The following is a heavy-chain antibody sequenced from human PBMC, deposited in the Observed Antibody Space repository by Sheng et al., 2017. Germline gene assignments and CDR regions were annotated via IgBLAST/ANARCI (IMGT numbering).Heavy chain of an antibody. J-gene: IGHJ5*02. Sequence: QLQLQESGPGLVKPSETLSLTCTVSGGSISSSSYYWGWIRQPPGKGLEWIGSIYYSGSTYYNPSLKSRVTISVDTSKNQFSLKLSSVTAADTAVYYCASTPVAWGWFRPWGQGTLVTVSS. CDR3: ASTPVAWGWFRP. CDR1: GGSISSSSYY. CDR2: IYYSGST. V-gene: IGHV4-39*07. D-gene: IGHD4-17*01.